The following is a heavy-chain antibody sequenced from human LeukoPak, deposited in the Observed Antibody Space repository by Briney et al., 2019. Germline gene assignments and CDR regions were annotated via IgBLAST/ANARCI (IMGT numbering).Heavy chain of an antibody. Sequence: PGGSLRLSCAASGFTFSSCAMHWVRQAPGKGLEWVAVISYDGSNKYYADSVKGRFTISRDNSKNTLYLQMNSLRAEDTAVYYCASPSGSSGWYRYYFDYWGQGTLVTVSS. V-gene: IGHV3-30*04. D-gene: IGHD6-19*01. CDR2: ISYDGSNK. CDR3: ASPSGSSGWYRYYFDY. CDR1: GFTFSSCA. J-gene: IGHJ4*02.